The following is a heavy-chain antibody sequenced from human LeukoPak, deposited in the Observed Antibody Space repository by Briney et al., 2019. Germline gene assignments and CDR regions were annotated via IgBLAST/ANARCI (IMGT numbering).Heavy chain of an antibody. Sequence: GASVKVSCTASGYSFTSCGFNWVRQAPGQGLEWMGWMSAYNGKTNYAHSLQGRVTVTADTSTSTAYMELRSLRSEDTAVYYCARGMGYSYGHPQGAFDIWGQGTMVTVSS. V-gene: IGHV1-18*01. CDR1: GYSFTSCG. D-gene: IGHD5-18*01. CDR3: ARGMGYSYGHPQGAFDI. J-gene: IGHJ3*02. CDR2: MSAYNGKT.